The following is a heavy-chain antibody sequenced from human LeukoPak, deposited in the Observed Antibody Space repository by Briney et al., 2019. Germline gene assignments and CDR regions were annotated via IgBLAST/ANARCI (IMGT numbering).Heavy chain of an antibody. V-gene: IGHV4-39*02. D-gene: IGHD6-13*01. Sequence: SETLSLTCTVSGGSISSSSYYWGWIRQPPGKGLEWIGSIYYSGSTYYNPSLRSRVTISVDTSKNQFSLKLSSVTAADTAVYYCARDSSRNYFDYWGQGTLVTVSS. CDR2: IYYSGST. CDR1: GGSISSSSYY. CDR3: ARDSSRNYFDY. J-gene: IGHJ4*02.